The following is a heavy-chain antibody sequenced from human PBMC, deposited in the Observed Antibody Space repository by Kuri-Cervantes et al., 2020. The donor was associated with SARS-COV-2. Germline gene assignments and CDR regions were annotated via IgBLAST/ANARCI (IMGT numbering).Heavy chain of an antibody. CDR1: GGSFNTYY. J-gene: IGHJ6*03. Sequence: ESLKISCAVYGGSFNTYYWAWIRQPPGKGLERIEEITHRGDTIYNMSLKSRVTISVDTSKKQFSLDLRSVTAADTAIYYCARGPGYNGYYYMDVWGNGTTVTVSS. CDR3: ARGPGYNGYYYMDV. V-gene: IGHV4-34*01. CDR2: ITHRGDT. D-gene: IGHD5-24*01.